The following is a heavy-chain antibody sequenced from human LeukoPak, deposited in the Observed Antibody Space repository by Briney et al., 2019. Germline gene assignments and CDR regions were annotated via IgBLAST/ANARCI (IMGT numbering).Heavy chain of an antibody. J-gene: IGHJ4*02. CDR2: ITPIFGTA. CDR3: ARGYSYGYPSDY. V-gene: IGHV1-69*13. D-gene: IGHD5-18*01. CDR1: GGAFSSYD. Sequence: VKVSCKTSGGAFSSYDISWLRQAPGQGLEWMGGITPIFGTANYAQKFQGRVTITAVESMTTAYMELSSLRSEDTAVYYCARGYSYGYPSDYWGQGTLVTVSS.